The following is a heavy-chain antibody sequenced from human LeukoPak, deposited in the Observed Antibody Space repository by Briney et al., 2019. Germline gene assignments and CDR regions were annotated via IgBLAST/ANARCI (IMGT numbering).Heavy chain of an antibody. D-gene: IGHD6-6*01. J-gene: IGHJ4*02. CDR2: IGTAGDT. V-gene: IGHV3-13*01. Sequence: GGSLRLSCAASGFTFSSYGMHWVRQATGKGLEWVSAIGTAGDTYYPGSVKGRFTISRGNAKNSLYLQMNNLRAEDTAAYYCARDGVGEYSSTFDYWGQGTLVTVSS. CDR3: ARDGVGEYSSTFDY. CDR1: GFTFSSYG.